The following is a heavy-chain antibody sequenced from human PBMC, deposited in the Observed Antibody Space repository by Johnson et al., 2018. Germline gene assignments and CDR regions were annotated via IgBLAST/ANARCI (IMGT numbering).Heavy chain of an antibody. V-gene: IGHV1-46*01. CDR2: INPSGGST. CDR3: ARAGGGGADDAFDI. CDR1: GYTFTSYY. Sequence: QVQLVESGAAVKKPGASVKVSCKASGYTFTSYYMHWVRQAPGQGLEWMGIINPSGGSTSYAQTFQGRVTMTRDTSTSTVSMELSGLRSEDTAVYYCARAGGGGADDAFDIWGQGTMVTVSS. D-gene: IGHD3-16*01. J-gene: IGHJ3*02.